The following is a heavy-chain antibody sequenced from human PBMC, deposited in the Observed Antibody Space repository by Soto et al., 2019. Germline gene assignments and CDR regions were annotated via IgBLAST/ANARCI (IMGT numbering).Heavy chain of an antibody. CDR2: ISGSGGST. Sequence: GGSLRLSCAASGFTFSSYAMSWVRQAPGKGLEWVSAISGSGGSTYYADSVKGRFTISRDNSKNTLYLQMNSLRAEDRAGYYCAKGGEVSSSWYWGQGTLVTVSS. V-gene: IGHV3-23*01. D-gene: IGHD6-13*01. CDR1: GFTFSSYA. J-gene: IGHJ4*02. CDR3: AKGGEVSSSWY.